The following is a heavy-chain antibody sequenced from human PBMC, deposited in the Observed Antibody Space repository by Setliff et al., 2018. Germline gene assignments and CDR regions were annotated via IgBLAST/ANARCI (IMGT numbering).Heavy chain of an antibody. V-gene: IGHV4-59*01. CDR1: GGSISTYY. J-gene: IGHJ4*02. D-gene: IGHD2-15*01. Sequence: SETLSLTCTVSGGSISTYYWSWIRQSPGKGLEWIGYVYYSGSATYNPSLKSRVTISVDTSKNQSSLKVRSVTAADTAVYYCARQYCSGGTCYFDYWGQGTLVTVSS. CDR2: VYYSGSA. CDR3: ARQYCSGGTCYFDY.